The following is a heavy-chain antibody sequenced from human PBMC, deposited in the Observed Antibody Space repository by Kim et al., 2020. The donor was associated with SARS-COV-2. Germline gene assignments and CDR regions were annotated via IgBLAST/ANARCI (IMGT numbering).Heavy chain of an antibody. CDR3: ARDSSVVPAAISISFYYYYGMDV. Sequence: GGSLRLSCAASGFTFSSYWMHWVRQAPGKGLVWVSRINSDGSSTSYADSVKGRFTISRDNAKNTLYLQMNSLRAEDTAVYYCARDSSVVPAAISISFYYYYGMDVWGQGTTVTVSS. D-gene: IGHD2-2*02. J-gene: IGHJ6*02. V-gene: IGHV3-74*01. CDR1: GFTFSSYW. CDR2: INSDGSST.